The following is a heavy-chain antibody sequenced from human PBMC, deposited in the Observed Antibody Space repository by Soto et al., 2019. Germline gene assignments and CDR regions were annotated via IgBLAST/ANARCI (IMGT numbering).Heavy chain of an antibody. CDR1: GFTLTNYA. V-gene: IGHV3-30-3*01. J-gene: IGHJ4*02. Sequence: DSGGGVVQPGRSLRLSCAASGFTLTNYAMHWVRQAPGKGLEWLAVISDDGDKKYYADSVKGRFTISRDNSNKTLYLQMNSLRPEDTAVYYCARDRYSSSTLFDYWGQGTLVTVSS. D-gene: IGHD6-6*01. CDR3: ARDRYSSSTLFDY. CDR2: ISDDGDKK.